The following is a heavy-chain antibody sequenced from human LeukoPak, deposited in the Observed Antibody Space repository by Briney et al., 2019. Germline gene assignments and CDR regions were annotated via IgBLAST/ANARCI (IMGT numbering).Heavy chain of an antibody. CDR3: AREVVPAAIGSSGMDV. D-gene: IGHD2-2*01. Sequence: PGGSLRLSCAASGFTSSDYYMSWIRQAPGKGLEWVSYISSSGSTIYYADSVKGRFTISRDNAKNSLYLQMNSLRAEDTAVYYCAREVVPAAIGSSGMDVWGQGTTVTVSS. V-gene: IGHV3-11*01. J-gene: IGHJ6*02. CDR2: ISSSGSTI. CDR1: GFTSSDYY.